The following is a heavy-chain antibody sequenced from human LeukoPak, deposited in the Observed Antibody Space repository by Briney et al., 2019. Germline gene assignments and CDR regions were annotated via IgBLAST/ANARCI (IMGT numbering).Heavy chain of an antibody. CDR3: ARDPYYDTLTGHLILGAFDI. J-gene: IGHJ3*02. V-gene: IGHV4-38-2*02. CDR2: LYASGTT. Sequence: PSETLSLTCTVSGYSISSGYYWGWIRQPPGKGLEWIGRLYASGTTYYTPSLKSRVTMSVDTSKNQFSLKLRSVTAADTAVYYCARDPYYDTLTGHLILGAFDIWGQGTMVTVSS. D-gene: IGHD3-9*01. CDR1: GYSISSGYY.